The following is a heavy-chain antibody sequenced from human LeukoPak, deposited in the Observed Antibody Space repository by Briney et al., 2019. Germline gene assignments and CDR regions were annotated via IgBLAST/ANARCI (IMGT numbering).Heavy chain of an antibody. V-gene: IGHV4-34*01. CDR2: INHSGSA. J-gene: IGHJ5*02. CDR1: AGSFSGYH. D-gene: IGHD6-19*01. Sequence: PSETLSLTCGVYAGSFSGYHWTWIRLRPGKGLGWIGDINHSGSAHYNPSLKSRVTISVDTSKNQFSLKLSSVTAADTAVYYCARDPPDSSRWFDPWGQGTLVTVSS. CDR3: ARDPPDSSRWFDP.